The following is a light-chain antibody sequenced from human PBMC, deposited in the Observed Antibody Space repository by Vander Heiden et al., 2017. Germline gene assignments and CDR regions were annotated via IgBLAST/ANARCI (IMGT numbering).Light chain of an antibody. CDR1: KLGDKY. J-gene: IGLJ2*01. Sequence: SYELTQPPSVSVSPGQTASITCPGDKLGDKYACWYQQKPGQSPGRVIYQDSKRPSGIPERFSGSNSGNTATLTISGTQAMDEADYYCQAWDSSTVVFGGGTKLT. V-gene: IGLV3-1*01. CDR2: QDS. CDR3: QAWDSSTVV.